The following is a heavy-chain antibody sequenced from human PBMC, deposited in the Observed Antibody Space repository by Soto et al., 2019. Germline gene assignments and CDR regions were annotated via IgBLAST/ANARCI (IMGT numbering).Heavy chain of an antibody. CDR2: AYHSGST. V-gene: IGHV4-4*01. Sequence: QLQLQESGPGLVRPSGTLSLTCAVSGGFTSTNNWWSWVRQPPGKGLEWIGDAYHSGSTEYNPSLKCGVSISVEKTNSQISQKLTFATAEETAVYSCDRSVLSSYYGGSGTFVYWVQGTLVTVSS. CDR1: GGFTSTNNW. J-gene: IGHJ4*02. CDR3: DRSVLSSYYGGSGTFVY. D-gene: IGHD3-10*01.